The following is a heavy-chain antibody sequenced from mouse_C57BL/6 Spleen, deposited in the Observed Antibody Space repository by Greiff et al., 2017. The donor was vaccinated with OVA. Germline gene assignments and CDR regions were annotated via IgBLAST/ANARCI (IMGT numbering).Heavy chain of an antibody. CDR3: ARHDGNSYAMDY. J-gene: IGHJ4*01. D-gene: IGHD2-1*01. CDR2: ISNGGGST. Sequence: DVHLVESGGGLVQPGGSLKLSCAASGFTFSDYYMYWVRQTPEQRLEWVAYISNGGGSTYYPDTVKGRFTISRDNAKNTLYLQMSRLKSEDTAMYYCARHDGNSYAMDYWGQGTSVTVSS. CDR1: GFTFSDYY. V-gene: IGHV5-12*01.